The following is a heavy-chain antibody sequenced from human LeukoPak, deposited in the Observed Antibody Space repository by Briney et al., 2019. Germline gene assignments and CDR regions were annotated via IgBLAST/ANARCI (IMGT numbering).Heavy chain of an antibody. D-gene: IGHD3-22*01. CDR1: GFTFSSYA. CDR2: ISYDGSNK. CDR3: AKDALMVPDSSGSYCDH. V-gene: IGHV3-30-3*01. Sequence: PGRSLRLSCAASGFTFSSYAMHWVRQAPGKGLEWVAVISYDGSNKYYADSVKGRFTISRDNSKNTLYLQMNSLSAEDTAVYYCAKDALMVPDSSGSYCDHWGQGTLVTASS. J-gene: IGHJ4*02.